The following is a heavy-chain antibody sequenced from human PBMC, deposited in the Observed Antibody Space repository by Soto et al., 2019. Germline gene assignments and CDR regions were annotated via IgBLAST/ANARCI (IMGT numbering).Heavy chain of an antibody. D-gene: IGHD3-16*02. J-gene: IGHJ4*02. CDR3: ARGRYDYVWGSYRYPFDY. V-gene: IGHV1-8*01. Sequence: QVQLVQSGAEVKKPGASVKVSCKASGYTFTSYDINWVRQATGQGLEWMGWMNPNSGNTGYAQKFQGRVTMTRNTSIRTAYMELSSLRCEDTGVYSCARGRYDYVWGSYRYPFDYWGQGNLVTVSS. CDR1: GYTFTSYD. CDR2: MNPNSGNT.